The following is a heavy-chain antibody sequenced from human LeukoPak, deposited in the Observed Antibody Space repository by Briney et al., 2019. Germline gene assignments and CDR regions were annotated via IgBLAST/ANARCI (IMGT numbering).Heavy chain of an antibody. D-gene: IGHD2-2*01. CDR2: INHGGNT. CDR1: GGSFSGYF. CDR3: ARTTEDCSSTSCYQYWFDP. Sequence: SETLSLTCGVYGGSFSGYFWSWIRQTPGTGLEWIGDINHGGNTNYNPSLKSRVTISVDTSKNHYSLKMNSVTAADTAVYYCARTTEDCSSTSCYQYWFDPWGQGTLVTVSS. J-gene: IGHJ5*02. V-gene: IGHV4-34*01.